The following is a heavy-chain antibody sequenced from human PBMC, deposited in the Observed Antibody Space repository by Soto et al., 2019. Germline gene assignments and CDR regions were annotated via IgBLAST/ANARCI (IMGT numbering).Heavy chain of an antibody. V-gene: IGHV3-23*01. D-gene: IGHD6-13*01. J-gene: IGHJ4*02. Sequence: EVPLLESGGGLVQPGGSLRLSCAASGFTFSSYAMSWVRQAPGKGLEWVSVISGSGGSTYYADSVKGRFTISRDNSRKTRYLQMNSLRAEDTAVYYCAKRAAGTSFDYWGQGTLVTVSS. CDR3: AKRAAGTSFDY. CDR1: GFTFSSYA. CDR2: ISGSGGST.